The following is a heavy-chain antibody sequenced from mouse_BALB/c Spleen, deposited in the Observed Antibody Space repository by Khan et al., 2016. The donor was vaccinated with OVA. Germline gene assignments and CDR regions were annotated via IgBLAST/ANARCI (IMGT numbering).Heavy chain of an antibody. V-gene: IGHV9-1*02. CDR2: INTYTGEP. CDR3: ARTYYSYDRYFDV. D-gene: IGHD2-14*01. Sequence: QIQLVQSGPELKKPGETVKISCKASGYTFTNYGMNWVKQAPGKGLKWMGWINTYTGEPTYADDFKGRLAFSLETSASTAYLQISNLKNEDMATFFCARTYYSYDRYFDVWGAGTTVTVSS. J-gene: IGHJ1*01. CDR1: GYTFTNYG.